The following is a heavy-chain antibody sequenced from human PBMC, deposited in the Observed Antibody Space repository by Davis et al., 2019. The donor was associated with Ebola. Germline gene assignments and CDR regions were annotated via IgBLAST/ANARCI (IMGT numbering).Heavy chain of an antibody. CDR2: ISSSGSTI. Sequence: GESLKISCAASGFTFSDYYMRWIRQAPGKGLEWVSYISSSGSTIYYADSVKGRFTISRDNAKNSLYLQMNSLTAEDTAVYYCARGGGYNYWGDWGQGTLVTVSS. J-gene: IGHJ4*02. CDR3: ARGGGYNYWGD. V-gene: IGHV3-11*01. D-gene: IGHD5-24*01. CDR1: GFTFSDYY.